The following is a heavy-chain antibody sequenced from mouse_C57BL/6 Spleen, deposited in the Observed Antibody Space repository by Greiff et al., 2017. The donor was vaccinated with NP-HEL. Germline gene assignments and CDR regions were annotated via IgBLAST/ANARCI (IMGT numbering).Heavy chain of an antibody. Sequence: VQLQQSGPGLVKPSQSLSLTCSVTGYSITSGYYWNWIRQFPGNKLEWMGYISYDGSNNYNPSLKNRISITRDTSKNQFFLKLNSVTTEDTATYYCARDPYGAMDYWGQGTSVTVSS. V-gene: IGHV3-6*01. CDR2: ISYDGSN. D-gene: IGHD1-1*02. J-gene: IGHJ4*01. CDR1: GYSITSGYY. CDR3: ARDPYGAMDY.